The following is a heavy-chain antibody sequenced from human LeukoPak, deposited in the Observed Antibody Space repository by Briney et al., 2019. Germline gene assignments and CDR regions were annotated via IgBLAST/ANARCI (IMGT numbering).Heavy chain of an antibody. V-gene: IGHV3-30*02. CDR3: AKDYNILTGYYVNWFDP. Sequence: GGSLRLSCAASGFTFSTYGMYWVRQAPGKGLEWVAFIRYDGSNKYYADSVKGRFTISRDNSKNTLYLQINSLRVEDTAVYYCAKDYNILTGYYVNWFDPWGQGTLVTVSS. CDR2: IRYDGSNK. CDR1: GFTFSTYG. D-gene: IGHD3-9*01. J-gene: IGHJ5*02.